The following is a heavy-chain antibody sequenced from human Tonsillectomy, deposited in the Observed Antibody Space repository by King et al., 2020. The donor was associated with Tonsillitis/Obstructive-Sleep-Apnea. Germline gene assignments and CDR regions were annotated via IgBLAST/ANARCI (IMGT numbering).Heavy chain of an antibody. V-gene: IGHV3-23*04. CDR3: PKGGACSSTSCYSSSIDY. J-gene: IGHJ4*02. Sequence: DVQLVESGGGLLQPGGSLRLSCAASGFTFSSYAMSWVRQAPGKGLEWVSGISGSGGSTYYADSVEGRFTIPRDNSKNTLYLQMNSLRAEDTSVYYCPKGGACSSTSCYSSSIDYWGQGTLVTVSS. D-gene: IGHD2-2*01. CDR1: GFTFSSYA. CDR2: ISGSGGST.